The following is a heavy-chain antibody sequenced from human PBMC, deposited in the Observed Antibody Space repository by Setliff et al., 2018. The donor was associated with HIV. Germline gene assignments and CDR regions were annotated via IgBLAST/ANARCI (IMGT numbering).Heavy chain of an antibody. Sequence: SVKVSCKASRSTFNSHTINWVRQAPGQGLDWMGRIIPILGVANYAQRFQGKVTITADKSTSTAYMELSSLRAEDTAVYYCARMGAKHAFDIWGQGTMVTVSS. CDR3: ARMGAKHAFDI. J-gene: IGHJ3*02. V-gene: IGHV1-69*02. CDR2: IIPILGVA. CDR1: RSTFNSHT. D-gene: IGHD1-26*01.